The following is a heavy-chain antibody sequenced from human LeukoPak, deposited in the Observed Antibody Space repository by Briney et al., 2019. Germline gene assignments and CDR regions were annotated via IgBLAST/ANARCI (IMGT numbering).Heavy chain of an antibody. CDR2: IYTSGST. Sequence: SETLSLTCTASGGSISSFYWSWIRHPAGKGLEWIGRIYTSGSTNYNPSLKSRVTMSVDTSKNQFSLKLSSVTAADTAVYYCARFFLGYYYIDVWGKGTTVTVSS. J-gene: IGHJ6*03. D-gene: IGHD3-16*01. CDR1: GGSISSFY. CDR3: ARFFLGYYYIDV. V-gene: IGHV4-4*07.